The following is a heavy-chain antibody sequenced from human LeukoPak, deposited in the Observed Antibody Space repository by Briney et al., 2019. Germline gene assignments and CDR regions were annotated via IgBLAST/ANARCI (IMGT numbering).Heavy chain of an antibody. CDR3: ARSAYYYGSGSYTREHYYYYYMDV. D-gene: IGHD3-10*01. V-gene: IGHV1-18*01. Sequence: ASVKVSCKASGGTFSSYAISWVRQAPGQGLEWMGWISAYNGNTNYAQKLQGRVTMTTDTSTSTAYMELRSLRSDDTAVYYCARSAYYYGSGSYTREHYYYYYMDVWGKGTTVTISS. J-gene: IGHJ6*03. CDR1: GGTFSSYA. CDR2: ISAYNGNT.